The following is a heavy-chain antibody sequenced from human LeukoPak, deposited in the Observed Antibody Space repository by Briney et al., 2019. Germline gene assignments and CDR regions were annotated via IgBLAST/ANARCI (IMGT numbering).Heavy chain of an antibody. V-gene: IGHV1-18*04. D-gene: IGHD5-12*01. J-gene: IGHJ4*02. CDR1: GYIFANYG. Sequence: ASVKVSCKASGYIFANYGFSWVRQAPGQGLEWMGWISADNHNTKYAQKFQDRVTMTDDRSTSTVYMELRSLRSDDTAVYYCAGDRRGYSAYDGEGFDYWGQGTLVTVSS. CDR2: ISADNHNT. CDR3: AGDRRGYSAYDGEGFDY.